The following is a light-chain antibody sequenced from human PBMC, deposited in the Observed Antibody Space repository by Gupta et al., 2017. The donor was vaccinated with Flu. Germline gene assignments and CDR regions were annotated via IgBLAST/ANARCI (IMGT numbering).Light chain of an antibody. CDR3: QERYSTPRT. V-gene: IGKV1-39*01. J-gene: IGKJ1*01. CDR2: AAS. Sequence: DIQMTQPPSSLSASVGDRVTITGRASQSISSYLNWYQHKPGKAPKLLIYAASRVKSGVPSRFSGSESGTDFTLTISRLQPEDFATYYCQERYSTPRTFGQGTKVEIK. CDR1: QSISSY.